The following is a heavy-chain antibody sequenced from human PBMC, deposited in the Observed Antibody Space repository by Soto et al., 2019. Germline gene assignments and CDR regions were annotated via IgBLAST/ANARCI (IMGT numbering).Heavy chain of an antibody. CDR1: GFTFSNYE. Sequence: GGSLRLSCAASGFTFSNYEMNWVRQAPGKGLEWISYISGSSGSKKYADAGKGRFTISRDNAKKSLYLEMHSLRAEDTAVYYCARYAAEVTTFFDHWGQGTLVTVSS. V-gene: IGHV3-48*03. J-gene: IGHJ4*02. CDR2: ISGSSGSK. D-gene: IGHD4-17*01. CDR3: ARYAAEVTTFFDH.